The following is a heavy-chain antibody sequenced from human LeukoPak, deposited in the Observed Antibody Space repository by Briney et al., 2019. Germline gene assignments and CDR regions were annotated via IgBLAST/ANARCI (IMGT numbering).Heavy chain of an antibody. V-gene: IGHV4-39*01. D-gene: IGHD1-14*01. CDR2: IYYSGST. CDR1: GGSISSSSYY. J-gene: IGHJ4*02. CDR3: ANQNQYGPNYFDY. Sequence: PSETLSLTCTVSGGSISSSSYYWGWIRQPPGKGLEWIGSIYYSGSTYYNPSLKSRVTVSVDTSKNQFSLKLSSVTAADTAMYYCANQNQYGPNYFDYWGQGTLVTVSS.